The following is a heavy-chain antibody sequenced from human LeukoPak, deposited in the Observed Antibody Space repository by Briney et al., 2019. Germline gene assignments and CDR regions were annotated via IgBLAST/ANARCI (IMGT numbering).Heavy chain of an antibody. CDR1: GYTFTSYG. Sequence: ASVKVSCKASGYTFTSYGISWVRQAPGQGLEWMGWISAYNGNTNYAQKLQGRVTMTTDTSTSTAYMELRSLRSDDTAVYYCARDQDMFLPAEYFQHWGQGTLVTVSS. CDR2: ISAYNGNT. CDR3: ARDQDMFLPAEYFQH. J-gene: IGHJ1*01. V-gene: IGHV1-18*01. D-gene: IGHD2-2*01.